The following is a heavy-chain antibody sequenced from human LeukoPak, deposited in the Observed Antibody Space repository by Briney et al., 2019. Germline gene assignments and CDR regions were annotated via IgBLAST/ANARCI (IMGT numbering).Heavy chain of an antibody. CDR2: IYVSGST. D-gene: IGHD3-10*01. CDR3: ARAGGSGSYNNNWFDP. J-gene: IGHJ5*02. V-gene: IGHV4-38-2*02. Sequence: PSETLSLTCTVSGYSISSGYYWGWIRQPPGKGLEWIGSIYVSGSTYYNPSLKSRVTISVDTSKNQFSLKLSSVTAADTAVYYCARAGGSGSYNNNWFDPWGQGTLVTVSS. CDR1: GYSISSGYY.